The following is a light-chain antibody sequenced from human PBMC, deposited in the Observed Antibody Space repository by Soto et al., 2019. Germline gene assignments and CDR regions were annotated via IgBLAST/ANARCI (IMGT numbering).Light chain of an antibody. Sequence: QSALTQPASVSGSPGQSITISCTGTSSDVGGYKYVSWYQQHPGKAPKLMIYDVSNRPSGVSNRFSGSKSGNTASLTISGLQAEDEADYYSSSHTSSSTRVFGTGTKVTVL. CDR3: SSHTSSSTRV. V-gene: IGLV2-14*01. CDR2: DVS. J-gene: IGLJ1*01. CDR1: SSDVGGYKY.